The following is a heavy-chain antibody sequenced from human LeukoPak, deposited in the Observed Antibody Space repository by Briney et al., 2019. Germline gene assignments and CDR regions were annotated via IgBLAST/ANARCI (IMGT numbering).Heavy chain of an antibody. Sequence: PGGSLRLSCAASGFTFSSYSMNWVRQAPGKGLEWVSYISSSDSTIYYADSVKGRFTISRDNAKNSLYLQMNSLRAEDTAVYYCAREGTGRYYYYYYMDVWGKGTTVTISS. J-gene: IGHJ6*03. CDR1: GFTFSSYS. CDR2: ISSSDSTI. V-gene: IGHV3-48*01. D-gene: IGHD1-1*01. CDR3: AREGTGRYYYYYYMDV.